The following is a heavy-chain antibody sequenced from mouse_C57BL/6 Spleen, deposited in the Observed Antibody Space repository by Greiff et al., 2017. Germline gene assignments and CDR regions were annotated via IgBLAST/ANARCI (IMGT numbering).Heavy chain of an antibody. CDR1: GYTFTSYW. V-gene: IGHV1-64*01. CDR3: ARSGYYGSYYFDY. D-gene: IGHD1-1*01. J-gene: IGHJ2*01. Sequence: QVHVKQPGAELVKPGASVKLSCKASGYTFTSYWMHWVKQRPGQGLEWIGMIHPNSGSTNYNEKFKSKATLTVDKSSSTAYMQLSSLTSEDSAVYYCARSGYYGSYYFDYWGQGTTLTVSS. CDR2: IHPNSGST.